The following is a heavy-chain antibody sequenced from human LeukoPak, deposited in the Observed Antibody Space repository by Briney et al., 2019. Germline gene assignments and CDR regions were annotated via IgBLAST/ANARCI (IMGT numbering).Heavy chain of an antibody. CDR1: GYTFTDYY. J-gene: IGHJ6*02. CDR2: INPNNGGT. Sequence: ASVKVSCKASGYTFTDYYIQWVRKAPGQGLEWMGWINPNNGGTNSAQKFQGRVTMTRDTSVSTAYMELSRLRSDDTAVYYCARDHCTSSGCYEYYYYGVDVWGQGTTVTVSS. D-gene: IGHD2-2*01. CDR3: ARDHCTSSGCYEYYYYGVDV. V-gene: IGHV1-2*02.